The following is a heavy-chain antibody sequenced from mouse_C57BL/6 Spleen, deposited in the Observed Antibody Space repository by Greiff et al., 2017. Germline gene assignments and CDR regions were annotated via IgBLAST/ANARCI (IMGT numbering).Heavy chain of an antibody. J-gene: IGHJ4*01. V-gene: IGHV10-3*01. CDR3: VRESYYGSLLYAMDY. CDR2: IRSKSSYYAT. CDR1: GFTFNTYA. Sequence: EVQGVESGGGLVQPKGSLKLSCAASGFTFNTYAMHWVRQAPGKGVEWVARIRSKSSYYATYYAESVKDRFTISRDNSHSMLYLQMNNLKSEDTAMYYGVRESYYGSLLYAMDYWGQGTSVTVSS. D-gene: IGHD1-1*01.